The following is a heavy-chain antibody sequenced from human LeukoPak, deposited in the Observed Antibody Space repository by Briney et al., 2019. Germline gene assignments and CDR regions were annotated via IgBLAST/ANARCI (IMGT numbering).Heavy chain of an antibody. J-gene: IGHJ6*02. D-gene: IGHD6-13*01. CDR1: GFTVSSTY. V-gene: IGHV3-11*01. CDR2: ISSSGSTT. Sequence: GGSLRLSCAASGFTVSSTYMSWIRQAPGKGLEWVSYISSSGSTTYYADSVKGRFTISRDNAKNSLYLQMNSLRAEDTAVYYCARAPSAAGTAYYYYAMDVWGQGTTVTASS. CDR3: ARAPSAAGTAYYYYAMDV.